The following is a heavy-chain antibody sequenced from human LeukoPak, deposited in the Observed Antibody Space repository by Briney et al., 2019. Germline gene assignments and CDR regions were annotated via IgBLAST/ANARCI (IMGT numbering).Heavy chain of an antibody. Sequence: PSETLSLTCTVSGGSISSSSDYWGWIRQPPGKGLEGIGSIYYSGSTYYNPSLKSRVTISVDTSKNQFSLKLSSVTAADTAVYYCARAGKIAAAGTHLDYWGQGTLVTVSS. D-gene: IGHD6-13*01. CDR3: ARAGKIAAAGTHLDY. J-gene: IGHJ4*02. CDR1: GGSISSSSDY. V-gene: IGHV4-39*01. CDR2: IYYSGST.